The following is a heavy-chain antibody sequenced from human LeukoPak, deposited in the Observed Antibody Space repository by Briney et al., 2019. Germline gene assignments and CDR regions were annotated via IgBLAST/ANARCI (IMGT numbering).Heavy chain of an antibody. V-gene: IGHV4-4*02. D-gene: IGHD6-6*01. J-gene: IGHJ6*03. CDR3: ARDPGIAARPYYYYYMDV. CDR2: IYHSGST. Sequence: SETLSLTCAVSGVSISSSNWWSWVRQPPGKGLEWIGEIYHSGSTNYNPSLKSRVTISVDKSKNQFSLKLSSVTAADTAVYYCARDPGIAARPYYYYYMDVWGKGTTVTVSS. CDR1: GVSISSSNW.